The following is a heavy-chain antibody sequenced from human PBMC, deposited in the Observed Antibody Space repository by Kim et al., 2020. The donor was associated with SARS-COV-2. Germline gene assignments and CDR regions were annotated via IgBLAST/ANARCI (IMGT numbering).Heavy chain of an antibody. CDR2: IYYSGST. Sequence: SETLSLTCTVSGGSISSGGYYWSWIRQHPGKGLEWIGYIYYSGSTYYNPSLKSRVTISVDTSKNQFSLKLSSVPAADTAVYYCARVERSGSSGWFKPRGGGGFDYWGQGTLVTVSS. D-gene: IGHD6-19*01. CDR3: ARVERSGSSGWFKPRGGGGFDY. J-gene: IGHJ4*02. CDR1: GGSISSGGYY. V-gene: IGHV4-31*03.